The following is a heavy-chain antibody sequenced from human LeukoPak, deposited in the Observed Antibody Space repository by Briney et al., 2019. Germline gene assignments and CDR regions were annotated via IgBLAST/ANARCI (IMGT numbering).Heavy chain of an antibody. CDR2: IYYSGST. J-gene: IGHJ5*02. V-gene: IGHV4-59*01. Sequence: SETLSLTCTVPGGSISSYYWSWIRQPPGKGLEWIGYIYYSGSTNYNPSLKSRVTISVDTSKNQFSLKLSSVTAADTAVYYCARGGRVLNWFDPWGQGTLVTVSS. CDR1: GGSISSYY. CDR3: ARGGRVLNWFDP. D-gene: IGHD3-16*01.